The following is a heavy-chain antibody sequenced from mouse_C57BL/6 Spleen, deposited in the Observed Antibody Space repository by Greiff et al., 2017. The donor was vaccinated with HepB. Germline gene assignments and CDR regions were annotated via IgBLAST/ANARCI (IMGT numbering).Heavy chain of an antibody. CDR2: IRLKSDNYAT. Sequence: VQLKESGGGLVQPGGSMKLSCVASGFTFSNYWMNWVRQSPEKGLEWVAQIRLKSDNYATHYAESVKGRFTISRDDSKSSVYLQMNNLRTEDTGIYYCTDPTGLDQWGQGTTLTVSS. CDR1: GFTFSNYW. D-gene: IGHD4-1*02. J-gene: IGHJ2*01. CDR3: TDPTGLDQ. V-gene: IGHV6-3*01.